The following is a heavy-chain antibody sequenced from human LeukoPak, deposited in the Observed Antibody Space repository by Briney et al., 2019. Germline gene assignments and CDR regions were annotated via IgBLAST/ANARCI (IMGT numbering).Heavy chain of an antibody. D-gene: IGHD2-21*01. V-gene: IGHV4-34*01. Sequence: GSLRLSCAVSGFTFSNAWMTWVRQPPGKGLEWIGEINHSGSTNYNPSLKSRVTISVDTSKNQFSLKLSSVTAADTAVYYCARGPGIPDYWGQGTLVTVSS. J-gene: IGHJ4*02. CDR3: ARGPGIPDY. CDR1: GFTFSNAW. CDR2: INHSGST.